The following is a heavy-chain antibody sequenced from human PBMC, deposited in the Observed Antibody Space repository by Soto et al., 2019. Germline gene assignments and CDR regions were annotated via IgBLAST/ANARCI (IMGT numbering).Heavy chain of an antibody. J-gene: IGHJ4*02. D-gene: IGHD3-3*02. CDR1: GFTFSSYA. CDR2: ISGSGGST. Sequence: EVQLLESGGGLVQPGGSLRLSCEASGFTFSSYAMSWVRQAPGKGLEWVSAISGSGGSTYYADSVKGRFTISRDNSKNPLYLQMNSLRAEDTAVYYCAKARFAQHWPSDYWGQGTLVTVSS. CDR3: AKARFAQHWPSDY. V-gene: IGHV3-23*01.